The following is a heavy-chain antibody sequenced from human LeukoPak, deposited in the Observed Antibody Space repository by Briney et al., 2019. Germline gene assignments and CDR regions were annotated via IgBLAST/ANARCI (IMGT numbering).Heavy chain of an antibody. CDR2: IIPIFGTA. J-gene: IGHJ4*02. CDR1: GGTFSSYA. V-gene: IGHV1-69*05. Sequence: GASVKVSCKASGGTFSSYAISWVRQAPGQGLEWMGRIIPIFGTANYAQKFQGRVTITTDESTSTAYMELSSLRSEDTAVYYCARHIVRPTMLIEYWGQGILVTVSS. CDR3: ARHIVRPTMLIEY. D-gene: IGHD2-21*01.